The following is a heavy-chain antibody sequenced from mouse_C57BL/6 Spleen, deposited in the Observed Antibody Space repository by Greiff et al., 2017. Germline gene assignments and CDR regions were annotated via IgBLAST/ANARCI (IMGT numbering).Heavy chain of an antibody. CDR1: GYTFTSYW. Sequence: QVQLQQPGAELVRPGSSVKLSCKASGYTFTSYWMHWVKQRPIQGLEWIGNIDPSDSETHYNQKFKDKATLTVDKSSSTAYMQLSRLTSEDSAVYYCAIFYGNYDDFDYWGQGTTLTVSS. D-gene: IGHD2-1*01. CDR2: IDPSDSET. J-gene: IGHJ2*01. V-gene: IGHV1-52*01. CDR3: AIFYGNYDDFDY.